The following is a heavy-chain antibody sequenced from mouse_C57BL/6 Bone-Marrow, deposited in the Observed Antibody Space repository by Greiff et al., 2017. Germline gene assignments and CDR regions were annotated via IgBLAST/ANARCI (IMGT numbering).Heavy chain of an antibody. Sequence: EVQRVESGEGLVKPGGSLKLSCAASGFTFSSYAMSWVRQTPEKRLEWVAYISSGGDYTYYADTVKGRFTISRDNARNTLYLQMSSLKSEDTAMYYCTRDHPPLAYWGQGTLVTVSA. CDR2: ISSGGDYT. J-gene: IGHJ3*01. CDR1: GFTFSSYA. CDR3: TRDHPPLAY. V-gene: IGHV5-9-1*02.